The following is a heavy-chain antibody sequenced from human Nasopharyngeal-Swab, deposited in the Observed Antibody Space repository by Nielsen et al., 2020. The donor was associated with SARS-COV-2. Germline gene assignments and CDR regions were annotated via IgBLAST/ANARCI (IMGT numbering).Heavy chain of an antibody. V-gene: IGHV3-21*01. CDR1: GFTFNIYT. J-gene: IGHJ4*02. CDR2: ISSSGDYI. CDR3: ARDTPAMFAY. Sequence: GGSLRLSCAASGFTFNIYTMNWVRQAPGKGLEWVSAISSSGDYIYYAASVKGRFTISRDNAKNSLYLQMNSLRHGDTAVYYCARDTPAMFAYWGQGTLVTVSS.